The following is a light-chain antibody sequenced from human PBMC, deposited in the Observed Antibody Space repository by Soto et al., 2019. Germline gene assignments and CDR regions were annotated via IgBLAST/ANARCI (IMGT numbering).Light chain of an antibody. CDR3: TYYGGSNIWV. J-gene: IGLJ3*02. V-gene: IGLV2-8*01. Sequence: QSALTQPPSASGSPGQSVTISCTGTSSDVGAYKYVSWYQQYPGKAPKLLIYEVSKRPSGVPDRFSGSKSGNTASLTVSGLQGEDEADYSCTYYGGSNIWVFGGGTKLTVL. CDR1: SSDVGAYKY. CDR2: EVS.